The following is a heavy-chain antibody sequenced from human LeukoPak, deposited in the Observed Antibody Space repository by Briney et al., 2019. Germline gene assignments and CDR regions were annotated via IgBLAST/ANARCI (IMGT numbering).Heavy chain of an antibody. CDR2: IYTSGNT. CDR1: GGSISSYY. V-gene: IGHV4-4*07. J-gene: IGHJ4*02. CDR3: AREPYCTNGVCSAY. D-gene: IGHD2-8*01. Sequence: KPSETLSLTCTVSGGSISSYYWSWIRQPAGKGLEWIGRIYTSGNTNYNPSLKSRVTMSVGTSKNQFSLKLSSVTAADTAVYYCAREPYCTNGVCSAYWGQGTLVTVSS.